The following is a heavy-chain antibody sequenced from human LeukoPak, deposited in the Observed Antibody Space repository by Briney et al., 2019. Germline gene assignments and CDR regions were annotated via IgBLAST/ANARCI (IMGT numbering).Heavy chain of an antibody. Sequence: SETLSLTCTVSGGSLSSSSYYWSWIRQPPGKGLEWIGEINHSGSTNYNPSLKSRVTISVDTSKNQFSLKLSSVTAADTAVYYCASHRYDSSGYFNWFDPWGQGTLVTVSS. CDR2: INHSGST. J-gene: IGHJ5*02. D-gene: IGHD3-22*01. V-gene: IGHV4-39*07. CDR1: GGSLSSSSYY. CDR3: ASHRYDSSGYFNWFDP.